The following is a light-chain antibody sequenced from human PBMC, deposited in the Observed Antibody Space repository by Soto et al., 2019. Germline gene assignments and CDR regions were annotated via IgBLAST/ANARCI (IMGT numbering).Light chain of an antibody. V-gene: IGKV3-15*01. CDR3: QQYNNWPPYT. CDR2: GAS. CDR1: QSVSSN. Sequence: EIVMAQSPATLSVSPGEGATLSCRASQSVSSNLAWYQQKPGQAPRLLISGASTRATGIPARFSGSGSGTESTLTISSLQSEDFAVYYCQQYNNWPPYTFGQGTKLEIK. J-gene: IGKJ2*01.